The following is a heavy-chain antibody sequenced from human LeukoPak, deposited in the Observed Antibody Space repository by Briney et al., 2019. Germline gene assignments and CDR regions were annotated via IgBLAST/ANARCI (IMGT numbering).Heavy chain of an antibody. V-gene: IGHV4-38-2*02. CDR2: IYHSGST. CDR1: GYSISSGYY. J-gene: IGHJ4*02. D-gene: IGHD1-26*01. CDR3: VRDVYSGSYYEEFLFDY. Sequence: SETLSLTCTVSGYSISSGYYWGWIRQPPGKGLEWIGSIYHSGSTYYNPSLKSRVTISVDTSKNQFSLKLSSVTAADTAVYYCVRDVYSGSYYEEFLFDYWGQGTLVTVSS.